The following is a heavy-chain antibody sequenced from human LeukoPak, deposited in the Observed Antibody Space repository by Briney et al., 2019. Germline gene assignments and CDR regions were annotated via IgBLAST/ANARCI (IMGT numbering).Heavy chain of an antibody. Sequence: PSETLSLTCAVSGYSISSGYYWSWIRQPAGKGLEWIGRIYTSGSTNYNPSLKSRVTISVDTSKNQFSLKLSSVTAADTAVYYCARDGYDSSGYYFDYWGQGTLVTVSS. D-gene: IGHD3-22*01. V-gene: IGHV4-61*02. CDR3: ARDGYDSSGYYFDY. J-gene: IGHJ4*02. CDR2: IYTSGST. CDR1: GYSISSGYY.